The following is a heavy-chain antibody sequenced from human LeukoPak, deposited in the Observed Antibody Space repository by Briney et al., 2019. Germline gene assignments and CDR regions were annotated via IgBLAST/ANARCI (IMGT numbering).Heavy chain of an antibody. CDR3: ARSRVQLWFAAFDI. J-gene: IGHJ3*02. CDR1: GFTFSSYA. D-gene: IGHD5-18*01. V-gene: IGHV3-7*01. Sequence: PGGSLRLSCAASGFTFSSYAMHWVRQAPGKGLEWVANIRQDGSEKYYVDSVKGRFTISRDNAKNSLYLQMNSLRAEDTAVYYCARSRVQLWFAAFDIWGQGTMVTVSS. CDR2: IRQDGSEK.